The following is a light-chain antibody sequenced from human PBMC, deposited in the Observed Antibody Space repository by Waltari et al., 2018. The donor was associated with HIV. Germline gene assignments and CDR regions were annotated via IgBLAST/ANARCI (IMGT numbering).Light chain of an antibody. V-gene: IGLV4-69*01. J-gene: IGLJ2*01. CDR2: LNSDGIH. Sequence: QLVLTQSPSASASLGASVTPTCTLSSGHSSYAIAWHPQQPEKRPRYLMKLNSDGIHSKGDGIPDRFSGSSSGAERYLTISSLQSEDEADYYCQTWGTGIVVFGGGTKLTVL. CDR1: SGHSSYA. CDR3: QTWGTGIVV.